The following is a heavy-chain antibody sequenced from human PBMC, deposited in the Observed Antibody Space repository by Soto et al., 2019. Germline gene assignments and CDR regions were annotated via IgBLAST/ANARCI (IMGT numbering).Heavy chain of an antibody. CDR3: ARGRYSYGLFDF. CDR1: GGSVSSGFYY. Sequence: SETLSLTCTVSGGSVSSGFYYWTWIRQSSGKGPEWIGYIYYSGTTSYNPSLKSRVTMSRDTSKNLFSLELNSVTAADTAVYYCARGRYSYGLFDFRGRGSSVIGSS. V-gene: IGHV4-61*01. D-gene: IGHD5-18*01. CDR2: IYYSGTT. J-gene: IGHJ4*02.